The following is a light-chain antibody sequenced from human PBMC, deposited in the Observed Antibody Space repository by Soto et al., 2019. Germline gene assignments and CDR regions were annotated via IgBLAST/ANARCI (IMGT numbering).Light chain of an antibody. Sequence: QTALTQPASVCGSPGQSITISCTGTSSDVGSYNLVSWYQKHPGKAPKLMIYEGSKRPSGVSNRFSGSKSGNTASLTISGLQAEDEADYYCCSYAGSSTFYVFGTGTKVTVL. J-gene: IGLJ1*01. CDR1: SSDVGSYNL. CDR3: CSYAGSSTFYV. CDR2: EGS. V-gene: IGLV2-23*01.